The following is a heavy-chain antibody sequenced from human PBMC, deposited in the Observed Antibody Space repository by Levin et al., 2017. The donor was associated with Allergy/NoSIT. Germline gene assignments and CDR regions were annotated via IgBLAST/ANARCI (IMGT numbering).Heavy chain of an antibody. CDR1: GYTFTSYY. Sequence: ASVKVSCKASGYTFTSYYMHWVRQAPGQGLEWMGIINPSGGSTSYAQKFQGRVTMTRDTSTSTVYMELSSLRSEDTAVYYCARAPPAAAALYYFDYWGQGTLVTVSS. V-gene: IGHV1-46*01. J-gene: IGHJ4*02. D-gene: IGHD6-13*01. CDR2: INPSGGST. CDR3: ARAPPAAAALYYFDY.